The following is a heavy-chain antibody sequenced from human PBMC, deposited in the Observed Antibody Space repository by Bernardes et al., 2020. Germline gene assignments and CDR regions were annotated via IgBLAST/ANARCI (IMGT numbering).Heavy chain of an antibody. Sequence: GGSLRLSCAASGFTFSSYGMHWVRQAPGKGLEWVAVIWYDGSNKYYADSVKGRFTISRDNSKNTLYLQMNSLRAEDTAVYYCARDEKPVQNGPEITAVLGVWGQGTTVTVSS. CDR1: GFTFSSYG. CDR3: ARDEKPVQNGPEITAVLGV. CDR2: IWYDGSNK. J-gene: IGHJ6*02. V-gene: IGHV3-33*01. D-gene: IGHD2-8*01.